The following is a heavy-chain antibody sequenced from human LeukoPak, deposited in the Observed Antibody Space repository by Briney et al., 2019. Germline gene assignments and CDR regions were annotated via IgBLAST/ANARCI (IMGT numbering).Heavy chain of an antibody. Sequence: PSETLSLTCTVSGGSFEHYFWSWIRQPPGKGLEFIGYVYYTGSTDYSPSLKSQLTISADTSKNQFSLKLRSVTAADTAVYYCASHRRSHGAEYWGQGTLVTVSS. CDR3: ASHRRSHGAEY. CDR1: GGSFEHYF. CDR2: VYYTGST. V-gene: IGHV4-59*01. J-gene: IGHJ4*02. D-gene: IGHD5-18*01.